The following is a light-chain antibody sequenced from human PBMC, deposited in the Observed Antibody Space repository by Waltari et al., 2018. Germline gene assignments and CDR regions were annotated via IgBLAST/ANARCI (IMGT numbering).Light chain of an antibody. J-gene: IGKJ4*01. CDR2: DAA. CDR3: QQRYNWPPT. CDR1: QRVRAN. Sequence: EIVLPQSPATSSLSPGERANPSCRASQRVRANLAWYQQIAGQAPRLLIYDAANRATGIPARFSGSGSGADFTLTISSLEPEDFAVYYCQQRYNWPPTFGGGTKVEIE. V-gene: IGKV3-11*01.